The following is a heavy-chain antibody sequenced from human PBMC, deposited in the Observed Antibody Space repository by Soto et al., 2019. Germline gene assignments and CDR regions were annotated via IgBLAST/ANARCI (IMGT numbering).Heavy chain of an antibody. J-gene: IGHJ5*02. D-gene: IGHD2-2*01. Sequence: ESGGGLVRPGGSVRLSCAASGFAVGSNYMSWVRQAPGKGLEWVSLIYIGGGTHYADSVKGRFTISRDNSKNTPYLQMNSLRAEDTAVYHCTRGFCNSSSCYANWFDPWGQGTLVTVSS. CDR3: TRGFCNSSSCYANWFDP. CDR2: IYIGGGT. V-gene: IGHV3-66*01. CDR1: GFAVGSNY.